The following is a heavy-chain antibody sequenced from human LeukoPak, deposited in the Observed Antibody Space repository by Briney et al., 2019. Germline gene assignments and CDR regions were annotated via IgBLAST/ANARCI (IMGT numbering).Heavy chain of an antibody. CDR1: GGSFSGYY. J-gene: IGHJ5*02. D-gene: IGHD4-11*01. V-gene: IGHV4-34*01. CDR2: INHSGST. Sequence: ASETLSLTCAVYGGSFSGYYWSWLRQPPGKGLEWIGEINHSGSTNYNPSLKSRVTISVDTSKIQFSLKLSAVTAADTAVYYCARGRAVRRLNWFDPWGQGTLVTVSS. CDR3: ARGRAVRRLNWFDP.